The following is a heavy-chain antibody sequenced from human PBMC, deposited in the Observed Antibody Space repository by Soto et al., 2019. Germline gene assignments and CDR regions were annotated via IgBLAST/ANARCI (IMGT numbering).Heavy chain of an antibody. J-gene: IGHJ4*02. CDR3: ARDRFGYADSGD. Sequence: QVLLVQSGAEVKKPGASVRVSCRTSGYTFTSAYMHWVRQAPGQGLEWMGVSNLRDGGTLYAQKFQDRVTLTRDTSTSTLYIELSGLTSEDTAVYYCARDRFGYADSGDWGQGTLVTVSS. V-gene: IGHV1-46*01. CDR1: GYTFTSAY. D-gene: IGHD4-17*01. CDR2: SNLRDGGT.